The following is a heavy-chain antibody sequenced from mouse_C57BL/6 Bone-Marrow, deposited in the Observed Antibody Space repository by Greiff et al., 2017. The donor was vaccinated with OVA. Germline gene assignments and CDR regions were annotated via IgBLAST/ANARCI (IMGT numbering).Heavy chain of an antibody. J-gene: IGHJ2*01. CDR3: ARVEFITTVLGDY. CDR2: INYDGSST. V-gene: IGHV5-16*01. Sequence: EVKVVESEGGLVQPGSSMKLSCTASGFTFSDYYMAWVRQVPEKGLEWVANINYDGSSTYYLDSLKSRFIISRDNAKTILYLQMSSLKSEDTATYYCARVEFITTVLGDYWGQGTTLTVSS. D-gene: IGHD1-1*01. CDR1: GFTFSDYY.